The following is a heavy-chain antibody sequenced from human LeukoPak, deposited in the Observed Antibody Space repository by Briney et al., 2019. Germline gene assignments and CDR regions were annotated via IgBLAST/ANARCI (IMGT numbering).Heavy chain of an antibody. D-gene: IGHD7-27*01. CDR3: ARDQANWGFAGAFDI. CDR1: GFTVSSNY. Sequence: GGSLRLSCAASGFTVSSNYMSWVRQAPGKGLEWVSVIYSGGSTYYADSVKGRFTISRDNSKNTLYLQMNSLRAEDTAVYYCARDQANWGFAGAFDIRGQGTMVTVSS. J-gene: IGHJ3*02. V-gene: IGHV3-53*01. CDR2: IYSGGST.